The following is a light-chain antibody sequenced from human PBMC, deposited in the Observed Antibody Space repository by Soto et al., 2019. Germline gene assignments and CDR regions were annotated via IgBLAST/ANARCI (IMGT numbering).Light chain of an antibody. CDR1: QSIGSW. CDR2: KAS. V-gene: IGKV1-5*03. Sequence: DIQMTQSPSTLSASVGDRVTISCRASQSIGSWLAWYQQKPGKAPKLLIYKASSLDSGVPSRFSGSGSGTEFTLTISSLQPDDFATYYCQSYNSWWTFGQGTKVEIK. J-gene: IGKJ1*01. CDR3: QSYNSWWT.